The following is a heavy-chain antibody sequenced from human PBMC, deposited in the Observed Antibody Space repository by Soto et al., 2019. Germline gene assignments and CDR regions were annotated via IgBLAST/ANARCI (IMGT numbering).Heavy chain of an antibody. CDR3: AKDLLSYYDSSGYYTLDY. V-gene: IGHV3-23*01. CDR2: ISGSGGST. J-gene: IGHJ4*02. CDR1: GFTFSSYA. D-gene: IGHD3-22*01. Sequence: GGSLRLSCAASGFTFSSYAMSWVRQAPGKGLEWVSAISGSGGSTYYADSVKGRFTISRDNSKNTLYLQMNSLRAEDTAVYYCAKDLLSYYDSSGYYTLDYWGQGTLVTVSS.